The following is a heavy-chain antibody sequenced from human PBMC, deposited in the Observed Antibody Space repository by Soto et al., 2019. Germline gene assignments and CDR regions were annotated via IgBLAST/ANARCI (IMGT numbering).Heavy chain of an antibody. J-gene: IGHJ6*02. Sequence: GESLKVSCQGSGYSFTSYWIGWVRQMPGKGLEWMGIIYPGDSDTRYSPSFQGQVTISADKSISTAYLQWSSLKASDTAMYYCARHDSGSYYYYYYGMDVWGQGTTVTVSS. CDR1: GYSFTSYW. D-gene: IGHD1-26*01. CDR3: ARHDSGSYYYYYYGMDV. V-gene: IGHV5-51*01. CDR2: IYPGDSDT.